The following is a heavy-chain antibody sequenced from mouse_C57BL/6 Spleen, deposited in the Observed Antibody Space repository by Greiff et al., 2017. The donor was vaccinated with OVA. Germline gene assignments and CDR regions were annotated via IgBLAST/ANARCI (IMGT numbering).Heavy chain of an antibody. Sequence: QVQLQQPGAELVKPGASVKMSCKASGYTFTSYWITWVKQRPGQGLEWIGDIYPGSGSTNYNEKFKSKATLTVDTSSSTAYMQLSSLTSEDSAVYYCARGHYYGSSEYFDVWGTGTTVTVSS. CDR2: IYPGSGST. CDR1: GYTFTSYW. CDR3: ARGHYYGSSEYFDV. D-gene: IGHD1-1*01. V-gene: IGHV1-55*01. J-gene: IGHJ1*03.